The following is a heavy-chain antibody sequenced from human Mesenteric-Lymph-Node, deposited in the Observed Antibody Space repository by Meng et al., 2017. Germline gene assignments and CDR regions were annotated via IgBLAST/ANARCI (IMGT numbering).Heavy chain of an antibody. D-gene: IGHD1-26*01. CDR1: GFTFSDYY. CDR3: ARDCMRIVGANEGGKWTPFDI. Sequence: GESLKISCAASGFTFSDYYMSWIRQAPGKGLEWVSYISSSGSTIYYADSVKGRFTISRDNAKNSLYLQMNSLRAEDTAVYYCARDCMRIVGANEGGKWTPFDIWGQGTMVTVSS. CDR2: ISSSGSTI. J-gene: IGHJ3*02. V-gene: IGHV3-11*04.